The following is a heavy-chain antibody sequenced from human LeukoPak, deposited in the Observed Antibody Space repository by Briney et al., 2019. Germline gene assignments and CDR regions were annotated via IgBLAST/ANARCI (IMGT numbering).Heavy chain of an antibody. CDR2: ISAYNGNT. CDR3: ARSPDYDSSGYYLNWFDP. CDR1: GYTFTSSV. V-gene: IGHV1-18*01. Sequence: ASVKVSCKASGYTFTSSVISWVRQAPGQGVEWMGWISAYNGNTNYAQKLQGRVTITTDTSTSTAYMELRSLRSDETAVYYCARSPDYDSSGYYLNWFDPWGQGTLVTVSS. D-gene: IGHD3-22*01. J-gene: IGHJ5*02.